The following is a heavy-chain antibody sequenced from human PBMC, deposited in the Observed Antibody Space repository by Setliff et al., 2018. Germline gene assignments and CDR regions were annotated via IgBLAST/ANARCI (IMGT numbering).Heavy chain of an antibody. V-gene: IGHV4-34*01. CDR1: GGSFSGYF. J-gene: IGHJ4*02. Sequence: SETLSLTCDVFGGSFSGYFWAWIRQSPGEGLEWIGDVNDSGSANYKPSLKSRLTISRDTSKNQLSLNLSSVTAADTAVYYCARGRYYGSGSYSLWGQGTLGTVPQ. CDR3: ARGRYYGSGSYSL. CDR2: VNDSGSA. D-gene: IGHD3-10*01.